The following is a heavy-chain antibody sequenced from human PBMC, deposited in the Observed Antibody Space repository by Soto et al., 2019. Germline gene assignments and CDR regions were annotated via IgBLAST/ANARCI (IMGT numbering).Heavy chain of an antibody. CDR2: LYYSGST. Sequence: PSETLSLTCTVSGGSVSSGSYYWSWIRQPPGKGLEYIGYLYYSGSTNYNPSLKSRVTISVDTPKNQFSLKLTSVTAADTAIYYCARGQAFWTSYYRMPYYFDYWGQGTLVTVSS. J-gene: IGHJ4*02. D-gene: IGHD3-3*01. CDR1: GGSVSSGSYY. CDR3: ARGQAFWTSYYRMPYYFDY. V-gene: IGHV4-61*01.